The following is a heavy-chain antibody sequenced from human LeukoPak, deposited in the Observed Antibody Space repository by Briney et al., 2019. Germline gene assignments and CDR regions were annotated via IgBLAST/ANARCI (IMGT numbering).Heavy chain of an antibody. CDR1: GFTFDDYT. D-gene: IGHD6-19*01. V-gene: IGHV3-43*01. Sequence: GGSLRLSCAASGFTFDDYTMHWVRQAPGKGLEWVSLISWDGGSTYYADSVEGRFTISRDNSKNSLYLQMNSLRTEDTALYYCAKGISAAVAGTDAFDIWGQGTMVTVSS. CDR2: ISWDGGST. CDR3: AKGISAAVAGTDAFDI. J-gene: IGHJ3*02.